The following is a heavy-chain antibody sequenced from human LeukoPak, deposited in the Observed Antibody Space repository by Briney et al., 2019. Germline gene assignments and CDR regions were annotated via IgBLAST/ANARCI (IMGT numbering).Heavy chain of an antibody. J-gene: IGHJ4*02. CDR1: GFTFGDYY. CDR2: ITSTSTTM. CDR3: TKDTSSSWYGANDY. V-gene: IGHV3-11*01. D-gene: IGHD6-13*01. Sequence: GGSLRLSCAASGFTFGDYYMSWIRQAPGKGLEWVSYITSTSTTMYYADSVKGRFTISRDNAKNSLYLQMNRLRAEDTALYYCTKDTSSSWYGANDYWGQGTLATVSS.